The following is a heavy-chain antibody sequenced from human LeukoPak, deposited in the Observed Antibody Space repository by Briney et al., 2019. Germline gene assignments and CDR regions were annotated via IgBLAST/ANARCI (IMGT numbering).Heavy chain of an antibody. J-gene: IGHJ4*02. CDR2: IYSGGST. D-gene: IGHD3-3*01. Sequence: QPGGSLRLSCAASGFTVSSSYMSWVRQAPGKGLEWVSIIYSGGSTYYADSVKGRFTISRDNSKNTLYLQMNSLRAEDTAVYYCARDSTVRWSYWGQGTLVTVS. V-gene: IGHV3-53*01. CDR3: ARDSTVRWSY. CDR1: GFTVSSSY.